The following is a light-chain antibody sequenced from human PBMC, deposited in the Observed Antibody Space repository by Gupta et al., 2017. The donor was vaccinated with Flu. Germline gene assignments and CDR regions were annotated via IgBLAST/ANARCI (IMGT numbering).Light chain of an antibody. CDR3: TSYTGSNIFDV. J-gene: IGLJ1*01. CDR2: EVS. Sequence: QSPLTQPPSAPGSPGHSVPIPCPGTNTDVGGYNLVSWFQQHPDKAPKLMIYEVSKRPSGVPDRFSGSTASNTALPIVSGLQAEDEADYYCTSYTGSNIFDVFGTGTKVTVL. V-gene: IGLV2-8*01. CDR1: NTDVGGYNL.